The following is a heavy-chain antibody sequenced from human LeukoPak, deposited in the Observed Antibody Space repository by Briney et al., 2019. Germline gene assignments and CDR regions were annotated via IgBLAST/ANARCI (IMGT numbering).Heavy chain of an antibody. D-gene: IGHD3-10*01. CDR1: GGTFSSYA. J-gene: IGHJ6*03. CDR3: ARDRGSGSYYYMDV. V-gene: IGHV1-69*05. Sequence: SVTVSCKASGGTFSSYAISWVRQAPGQGLAWMGGIIPIFGTENYAQKFQGRVTITTDESTSTAYMELSSLRSEATAVYYCARDRGSGSYYYMDVWGKGTTVTVSS. CDR2: IIPIFGTE.